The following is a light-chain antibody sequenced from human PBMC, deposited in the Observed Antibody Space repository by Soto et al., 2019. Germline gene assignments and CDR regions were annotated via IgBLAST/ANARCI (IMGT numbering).Light chain of an antibody. CDR2: LGS. Sequence: DIVMTQSPLSLPVTPGEPASISCRSSQSLLHSNGYNYLDWYLQKPGQSPQLLIYLGSNRASGVPYRFSGNGSGKDFTMKISRVEAEDVGIYYCMQALQTSFTFGPGTKVDIK. CDR1: QSLLHSNGYNY. V-gene: IGKV2-28*01. J-gene: IGKJ3*01. CDR3: MQALQTSFT.